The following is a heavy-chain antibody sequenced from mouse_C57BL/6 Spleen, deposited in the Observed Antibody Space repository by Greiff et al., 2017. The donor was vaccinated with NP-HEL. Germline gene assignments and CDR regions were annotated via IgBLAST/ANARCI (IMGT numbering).Heavy chain of an antibody. CDR3: ARGNGSSF. CDR1: GYTFTSYW. CDR2: IDPSDSYT. D-gene: IGHD1-1*01. Sequence: QVQLQQSGAELVKPGASVKLSCKASGYTFTSYWMQWVKQRPGQGLEWIGEIDPSDSYTNYNQKFKGKATLTVDTSSSTAYLQLSSLTSEDSAVYYCARGNGSSFWGQGTLVTVSA. V-gene: IGHV1-50*01. J-gene: IGHJ3*01.